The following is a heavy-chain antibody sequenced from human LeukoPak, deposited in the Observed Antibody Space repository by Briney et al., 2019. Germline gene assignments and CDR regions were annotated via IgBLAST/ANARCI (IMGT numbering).Heavy chain of an antibody. CDR2: IIPIFGTA. CDR3: ARDPRQYDSSGYYYED. CDR1: GGTFSSYA. V-gene: IGHV1-69*01. J-gene: IGHJ4*02. D-gene: IGHD3-22*01. Sequence: GSSVKVSCKASGGTFSSYAISWVRQALGQGLEWMGGIIPIFGTANYAQKFQGRVTITADESTSTAYMELSSLRSEDTAVYYCARDPRQYDSSGYYYEDWGQGTLVTVSS.